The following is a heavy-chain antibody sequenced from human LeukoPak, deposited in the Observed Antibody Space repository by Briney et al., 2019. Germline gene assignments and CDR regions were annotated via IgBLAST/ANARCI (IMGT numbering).Heavy chain of an antibody. D-gene: IGHD3-9*01. CDR3: ARATYDILTGYNYYFDY. J-gene: IGHJ4*02. CDR1: GGSLSSYY. Sequence: SETLSLTCTVSGGSLSSYYWSWIRQPPGKGLEWIGDIYYSGSTNYNPSIKSRVTISVDTSKNQFSLKLSSVTAADTAVYYCARATYDILTGYNYYFDYWGQGTLVTVSS. V-gene: IGHV4-59*01. CDR2: IYYSGST.